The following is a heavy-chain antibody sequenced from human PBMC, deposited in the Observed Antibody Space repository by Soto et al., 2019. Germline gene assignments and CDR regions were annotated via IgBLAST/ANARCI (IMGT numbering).Heavy chain of an antibody. D-gene: IGHD6-25*01. CDR2: MNPYSGNT. J-gene: IGHJ4*02. Sequence: GASVKVSCKASGYTFTTYDISWVRQATGQGLEWMGWMNPYSGNTGYAQKFQGRVTVTRNTSTSTVYMELSGLRPDDTAVYYCARRKERSGPHYFDYWGQGSQVTVS. CDR1: GYTFTTYD. CDR3: ARRKERSGPHYFDY. V-gene: IGHV1-8*01.